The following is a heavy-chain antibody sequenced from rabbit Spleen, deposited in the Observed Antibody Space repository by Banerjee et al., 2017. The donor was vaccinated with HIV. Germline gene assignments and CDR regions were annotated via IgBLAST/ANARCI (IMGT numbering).Heavy chain of an antibody. CDR1: GFSFSSRYY. D-gene: IGHD3-1*01. J-gene: IGHJ4*01. CDR2: IGSGATGNT. CDR3: ARDLVAAIGWNFNL. Sequence: QSLEESGGGLVQPEGSLTLTCTASGFSFSSRYYMCWVRQAPGKGLEWIGCIGSGATGNTYYASWAKGRFTISKTSSTTLTLQMTSLTAADTATYFCARDLVAAIGWNFNLWGPGTLVTVS. V-gene: IGHV1S40*01.